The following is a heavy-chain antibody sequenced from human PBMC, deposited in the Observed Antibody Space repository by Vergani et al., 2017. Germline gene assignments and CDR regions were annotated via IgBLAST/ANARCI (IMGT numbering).Heavy chain of an antibody. V-gene: IGHV4-31*11. CDR1: GGSISSGEHC. CDR2: IFYSGTT. Sequence: QVQLQESGPGVVKPSQTLSLTCAVSGGSISSGEHCWTWIRQRPGKGLEWIGYIFYSGTTYDNPPLRSRLTISVDTSQNQFPLKLRSVTAADTAVYYCARVDTQVPATSHFYYMDVWGKXP. D-gene: IGHD6-25*01. J-gene: IGHJ6*03. CDR3: ARVDTQVPATSHFYYMDV.